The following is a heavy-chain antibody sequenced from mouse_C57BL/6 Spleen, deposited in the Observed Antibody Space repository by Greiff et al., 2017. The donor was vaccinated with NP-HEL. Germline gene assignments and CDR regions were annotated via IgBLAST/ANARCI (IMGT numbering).Heavy chain of an antibody. CDR1: GYTFTSYW. CDR2: IDPSDSYT. D-gene: IGHD3-2*02. V-gene: IGHV1-69*01. J-gene: IGHJ3*01. CDR3: ATQTAQTWFAY. Sequence: VQLQQPVAELVMPGASVKLSCKASGYTFTSYWMHWVKQRPGQGLEWIGEIDPSDSYTNYNQKFKGKSTLTVDKSSSTAYMQLSSLTSEDSAVYYCATQTAQTWFAYWGQGTLVTVSA.